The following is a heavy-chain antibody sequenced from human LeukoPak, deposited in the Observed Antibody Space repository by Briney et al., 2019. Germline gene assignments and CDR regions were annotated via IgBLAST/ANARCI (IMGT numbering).Heavy chain of an antibody. CDR3: ARGRSDSSLDY. V-gene: IGHV3-66*01. CDR1: GFTVSSNY. CDR2: IYSGGST. Sequence: PGGSLRLSCAASGFTVSSNYMSWVRQAPGKGLEWVSVIYSGGSTYYADSVRGRFTISRDNSKNTLYLQMNSLRAEDTAVYYCARGRSDSSLDYWGQGTLVTVSS. J-gene: IGHJ4*02. D-gene: IGHD3-22*01.